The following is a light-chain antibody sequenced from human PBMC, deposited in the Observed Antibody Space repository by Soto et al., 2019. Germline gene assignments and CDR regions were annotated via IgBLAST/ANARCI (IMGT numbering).Light chain of an antibody. Sequence: MTQSAATLSLNPGERATRSCRASQSVSNDFVAWYQQKPGQAPRLLIYGASTRATGIPGRCSGSESWRVCTLPISCLQPEGSAAYYWQQYNNWLTFGGGTKVDIK. J-gene: IGKJ4*02. V-gene: IGKV3-15*01. CDR2: GAS. CDR3: QQYNNWLT. CDR1: QSVSND.